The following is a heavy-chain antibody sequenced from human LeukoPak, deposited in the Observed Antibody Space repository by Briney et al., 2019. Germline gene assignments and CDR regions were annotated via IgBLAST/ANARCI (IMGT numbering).Heavy chain of an antibody. V-gene: IGHV1-24*01. Sequence: ASVKVSCKVSGYTLTELSMHWVRQAPGKGLEWMGGFDPEDGETIYAQKFQGRVTMTRDTSTTTAYMELRSLRSDDTALYYCARDPTNTSGRYAYHDYWGQGTLVTVSS. CDR2: FDPEDGET. CDR1: GYTLTELS. D-gene: IGHD6-19*01. J-gene: IGHJ4*02. CDR3: ARDPTNTSGRYAYHDY.